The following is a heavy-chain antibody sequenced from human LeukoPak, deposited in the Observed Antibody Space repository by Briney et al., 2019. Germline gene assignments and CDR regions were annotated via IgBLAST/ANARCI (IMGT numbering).Heavy chain of an antibody. J-gene: IGHJ6*03. CDR1: GGSICSYY. V-gene: IGHV4-59*01. Sequence: PSETLSLTCTVSGGSICSYYWSWIRQPPGKGLEWIGYIYYSGSTNYNPSLKSRVTISVDTSKNQFSLKLSSVTAADTAVYYCARTTEAHSWRTRYYDYYMDVWGKGTTVTVSS. D-gene: IGHD6-13*01. CDR3: ARTTEAHSWRTRYYDYYMDV. CDR2: IYYSGST.